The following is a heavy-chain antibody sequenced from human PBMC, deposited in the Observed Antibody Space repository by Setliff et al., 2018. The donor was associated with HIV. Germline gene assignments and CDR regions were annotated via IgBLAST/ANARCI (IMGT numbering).Heavy chain of an antibody. Sequence: ASVKVSCKASGYDFTAYAISWVRQAPGQGLEWMGRIGGDNANIKFAQSFQGRVTMTTDTSTNTAYLELTSLRSDDTAVYYCARYAASGTGWFGPWGQGTQVTVSS. CDR3: ARYAASGTGWFGP. D-gene: IGHD2-8*02. CDR2: IGGDNANI. CDR1: GYDFTAYA. V-gene: IGHV1-18*01. J-gene: IGHJ5*02.